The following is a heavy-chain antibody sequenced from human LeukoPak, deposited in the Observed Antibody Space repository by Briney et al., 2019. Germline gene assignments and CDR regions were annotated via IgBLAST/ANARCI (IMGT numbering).Heavy chain of an antibody. Sequence: GASVKVSCKASGYTFTSYGISWVRQAPGQGLEWMGWISAYNGNTNYVQKLQGRVTMTTDTSTSTAYMELRSLRSDDTAVYYCVRGLNLGSGSYFHYDGMDVWGRGTTVTVSS. CDR2: ISAYNGNT. CDR1: GYTFTSYG. CDR3: VRGLNLGSGSYFHYDGMDV. D-gene: IGHD3-10*01. J-gene: IGHJ6*02. V-gene: IGHV1-18*01.